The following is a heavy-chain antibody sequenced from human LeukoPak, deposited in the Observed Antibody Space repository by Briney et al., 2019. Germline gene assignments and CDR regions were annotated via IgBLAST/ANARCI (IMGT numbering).Heavy chain of an antibody. J-gene: IGHJ5*02. D-gene: IGHD2-2*01. V-gene: IGHV3-30*18. CDR3: AKYVVAAAMSWFDP. CDR2: ISYDGSNK. Sequence: GGSLRLSCAASGFTFSSYGMHWVRQAPGKGLEWVAVISYDGSNKYYADSVKGRFTISRDNSKNTLYLQMNSLRAEDTAVYYCAKYVVAAAMSWFDPWGQGTLVTGSS. CDR1: GFTFSSYG.